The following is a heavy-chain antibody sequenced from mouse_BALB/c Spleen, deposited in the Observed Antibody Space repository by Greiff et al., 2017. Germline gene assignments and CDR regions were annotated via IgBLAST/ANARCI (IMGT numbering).Heavy chain of an antibody. J-gene: IGHJ1*01. Sequence: QVQLQQSGAELVRPGSSVKISCKASGYAFSSYWMNWVKQRPGQGLEWIGQIYPGDGDTNYNGKFKGKATLTADKSSSTAYMQLSSLTSEDSAVYFCARVDGYDVDWYFDVWGAGTTVTVSS. CDR3: ARVDGYDVDWYFDV. CDR2: IYPGDGDT. CDR1: GYAFSSYW. D-gene: IGHD2-2*01. V-gene: IGHV1-80*01.